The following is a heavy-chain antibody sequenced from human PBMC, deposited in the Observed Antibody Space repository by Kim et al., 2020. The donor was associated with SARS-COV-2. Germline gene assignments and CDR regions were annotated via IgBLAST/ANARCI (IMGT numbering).Heavy chain of an antibody. CDR1: GFTFSSYA. CDR2: ISYDGSNK. D-gene: IGHD6-13*01. V-gene: IGHV3-30*04. CDR3: ARSSSWVY. Sequence: GSLRLSCAASGFTFSSYAMHWVRQAPGKGLEWVAVISYDGSNKYYADSVKGRFTISRDNSKNTLYLQMNSLRAEDTAVYYCARSSSWVYWGQGTLVTVS. J-gene: IGHJ4*02.